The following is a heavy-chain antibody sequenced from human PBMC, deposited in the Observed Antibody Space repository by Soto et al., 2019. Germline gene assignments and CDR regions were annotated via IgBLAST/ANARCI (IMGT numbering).Heavy chain of an antibody. D-gene: IGHD3-9*01. CDR2: ISSSSSYI. J-gene: IGHJ4*02. Sequence: GGSLRLSCAASGFTFSSYSMNWVRQAPGKGLEWVSSISSSSSYIYYADSVKGRFTISRDNAKNSLYLQMNSLRAEDTAVYYCARDTHQDYDILTGYYLDYWGQGTLVTVSS. CDR1: GFTFSSYS. V-gene: IGHV3-21*01. CDR3: ARDTHQDYDILTGYYLDY.